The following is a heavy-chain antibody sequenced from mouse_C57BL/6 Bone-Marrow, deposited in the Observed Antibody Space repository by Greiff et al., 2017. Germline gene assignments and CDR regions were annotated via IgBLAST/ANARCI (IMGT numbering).Heavy chain of an antibody. Sequence: QVQLQQPGAELVKPGASVKLSCKASGYTFTSYWMQWVKQRPGQGLEWIGEIDPSDSYTNYNQKFKGKATLTVDTSSSTPYMQLSSLTSEDSAVYYCARGGPYYWGQGTTLTVSS. CDR1: GYTFTSYW. J-gene: IGHJ2*01. CDR3: ARGGPYY. CDR2: IDPSDSYT. V-gene: IGHV1-50*01.